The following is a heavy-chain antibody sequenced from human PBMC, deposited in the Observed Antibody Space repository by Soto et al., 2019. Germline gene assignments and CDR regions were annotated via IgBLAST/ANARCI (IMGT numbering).Heavy chain of an antibody. CDR3: ASLQVPGSFDY. D-gene: IGHD1-1*01. Sequence: SETLSLTCSVSGGSISNRSYYWAWFRQPPGKGLEWIGNIYYDGSTYYHPSFRGRLTISVDTSKNHFSLKLGSLTAADTAIYYCASLQVPGSFDYWGQGKLATV. J-gene: IGHJ4*02. CDR1: GGSISNRSYY. CDR2: IYYDGST. V-gene: IGHV4-39*02.